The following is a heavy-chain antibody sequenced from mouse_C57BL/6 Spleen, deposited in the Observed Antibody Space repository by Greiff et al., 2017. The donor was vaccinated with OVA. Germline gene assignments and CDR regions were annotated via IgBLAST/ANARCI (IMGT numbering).Heavy chain of an antibody. CDR1: GYTFTSYW. CDR3: AAYYYGSSYEDYYAMDY. CDR2: IYPGSGST. V-gene: IGHV1-55*01. Sequence: QVQLQQPGAELVKPGASVKMSSKASGYTFTSYWITWVKQRPGQGLEWIGDIYPGSGSTNYNEKFKSKATLTVDTSSSTAYMQLSSLTSEDSAVYYCAAYYYGSSYEDYYAMDYWGQGTSVTVSS. J-gene: IGHJ4*01. D-gene: IGHD1-1*01.